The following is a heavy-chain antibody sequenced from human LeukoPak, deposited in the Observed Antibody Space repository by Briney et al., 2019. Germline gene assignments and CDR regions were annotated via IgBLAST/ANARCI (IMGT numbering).Heavy chain of an antibody. CDR3: ASDLETIYYYVSSGYYRHDAFDI. CDR1: GGSISSGGYY. D-gene: IGHD3-22*01. Sequence: SQTLSLTCTVSGGSISSGGYYWSWIPQHPGKGLEWIGYIYYSGSTYSNPSLKSRVTISVDTSKNQFSLKLSSVTAGDTAVYYCASDLETIYYYVSSGYYRHDAFDIWGQGTMVTVSS. J-gene: IGHJ3*02. CDR2: IYYSGST. V-gene: IGHV4-31*03.